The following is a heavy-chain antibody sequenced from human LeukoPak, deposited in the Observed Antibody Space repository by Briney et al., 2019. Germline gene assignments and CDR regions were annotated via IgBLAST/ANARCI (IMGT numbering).Heavy chain of an antibody. V-gene: IGHV3-23*01. CDR1: GFTFSSYA. J-gene: IGHJ4*02. D-gene: IGHD1-26*01. CDR2: ISGSGGST. Sequence: GVLRLSCAATGFTFSSYAMSWVRQAPGKGLEWVSTISGSGGSTYYADSVKGRFTISRDNSKNTLYLQMNSLRAEDTAVYYCAKDRDLVGATVDYWGQGTLVTVSS. CDR3: AKDRDLVGATVDY.